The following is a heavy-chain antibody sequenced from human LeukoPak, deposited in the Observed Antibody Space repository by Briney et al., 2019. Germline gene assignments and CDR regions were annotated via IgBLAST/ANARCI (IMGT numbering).Heavy chain of an antibody. D-gene: IGHD2-2*01. CDR3: ARWLGYCSSSSCYQPFDC. CDR1: GYSFSSYW. Sequence: GESLKISCKGSGYSFSSYWIGWVRQMPGKGLEWMGIIYPGDSDARYSPSFQGQVTISADKSISTTYLHWSSLKESDTAMYYCARWLGYCSSSSCYQPFDCWGQGTLVTVSS. CDR2: IYPGDSDA. V-gene: IGHV5-51*01. J-gene: IGHJ4*02.